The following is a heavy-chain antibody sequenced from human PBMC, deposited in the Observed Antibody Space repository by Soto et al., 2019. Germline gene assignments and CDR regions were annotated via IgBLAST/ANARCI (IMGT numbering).Heavy chain of an antibody. V-gene: IGHV3-23*01. D-gene: IGHD3-10*01. J-gene: IGHJ3*01. CDR1: GYLFSSYA. CDR2: ISESGGNT. CDR3: AKWATRYYASGSYAFDV. Sequence: EVQLLESGGGLVQPGGSLRLSCAASGYLFSSYAMTWVRQAPGKGLEWVSAISESGGNTFYADSAKGRFTISRDNSKNTLYLQVNSLRAEDTALYYCAKWATRYYASGSYAFDVWGQGTMVTVSS.